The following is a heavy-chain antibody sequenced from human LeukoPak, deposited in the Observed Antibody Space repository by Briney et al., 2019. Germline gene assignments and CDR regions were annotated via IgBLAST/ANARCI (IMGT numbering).Heavy chain of an antibody. D-gene: IGHD5-18*01. Sequence: SETLSLTFAVYGGSFSGYYWSWIRQPPGKGLEWIGEINHSGSTNYNPSLKSRVTISVDTSKNQFSLKLSSVTAADTAVYYCASPVDYRYGTLRYWGQGTLVTVSS. CDR1: GGSFSGYY. CDR2: INHSGST. CDR3: ASPVDYRYGTLRY. V-gene: IGHV4-34*01. J-gene: IGHJ4*02.